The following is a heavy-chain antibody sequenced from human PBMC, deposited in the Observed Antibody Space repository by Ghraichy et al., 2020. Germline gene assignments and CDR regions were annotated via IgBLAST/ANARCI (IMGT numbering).Heavy chain of an antibody. D-gene: IGHD3-10*01. CDR2: IYYDGINK. CDR3: VKEGLYYGSGSDKRGYFDY. Sequence: GGSLRLSCAASGFTFSSYAMQWVRQAPGKGLEWVAVIYYDGINKYYADSVKGRFTISRDNSKNTMYLQMNSLGAEDTAVYYCVKEGLYYGSGSDKRGYFDYWGQGTLVTVSS. V-gene: IGHV3-33*06. J-gene: IGHJ4*02. CDR1: GFTFSSYA.